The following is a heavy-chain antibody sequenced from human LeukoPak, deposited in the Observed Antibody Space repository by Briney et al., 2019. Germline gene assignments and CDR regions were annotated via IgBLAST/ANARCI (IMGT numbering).Heavy chain of an antibody. Sequence: SETLSLPCTFCGRLISRDYWRWTRQPPGKGLEWIGYISYSGSTSYDPSLKSRVTIAADCSKNQFSLKLSYVTAADTAVYYCARFYYDSRGYWYYFYYWGQGPLITVSS. J-gene: IGHJ4*02. CDR3: ARFYYDSRGYWYYFYY. CDR2: ISYSGST. V-gene: IGHV4-59*08. D-gene: IGHD3-22*01. CDR1: GRLISRDY.